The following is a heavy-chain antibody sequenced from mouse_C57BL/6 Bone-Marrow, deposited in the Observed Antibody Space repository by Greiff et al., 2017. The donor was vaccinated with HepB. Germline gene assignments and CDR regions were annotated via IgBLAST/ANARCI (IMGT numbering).Heavy chain of an antibody. Sequence: EVQGVESGGDLVKPGGSLKLSCAASGFTFSSYGMSWVRQTPDKRLEWVATISSGGSYTYYPDSVKGRFTISRDNAKNTLYLQMSSLKSEDTAMYYCARLIYYGNYGAYWGQGTLVTVSA. CDR2: ISSGGSYT. CDR1: GFTFSSYG. J-gene: IGHJ3*01. D-gene: IGHD2-1*01. V-gene: IGHV5-6*01. CDR3: ARLIYYGNYGAY.